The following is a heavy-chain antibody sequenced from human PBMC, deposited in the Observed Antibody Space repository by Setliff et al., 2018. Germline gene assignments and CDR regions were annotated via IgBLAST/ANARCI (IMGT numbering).Heavy chain of an antibody. Sequence: PSETLSLTCTVYGGPFSDYYWGWIRQSPGKRPEWIAEINQSGNTNYNPSLNSRVSVSVDTPTNQFSLKVFSVTAADTAVYYCRFWSSYYKNDYWAQGTLVTVSS. J-gene: IGHJ4*02. D-gene: IGHD3-3*01. V-gene: IGHV4-34*01. CDR2: INQSGNT. CDR1: GGPFSDYY. CDR3: RFWSSYYKNDY.